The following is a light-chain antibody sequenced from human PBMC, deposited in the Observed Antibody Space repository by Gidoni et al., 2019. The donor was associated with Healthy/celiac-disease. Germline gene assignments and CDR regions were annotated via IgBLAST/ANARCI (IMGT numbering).Light chain of an antibody. CDR3: LLSYSGANWV. V-gene: IGLV7-46*01. CDR1: TGAVTSGHY. Sequence: QAVVTQEPSLTGSQGGTVTLTCGSSTGAVTSGHYPYWFQQKPGQAPRTLIYDTSNKHSWTPARFSGSLLGGKAALTLSGAQPEDEAEYYCLLSYSGANWVFGGGTKLTVL. CDR2: DTS. J-gene: IGLJ3*02.